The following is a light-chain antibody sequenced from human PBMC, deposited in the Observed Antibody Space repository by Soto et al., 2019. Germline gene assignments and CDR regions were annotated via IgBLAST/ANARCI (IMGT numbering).Light chain of an antibody. Sequence: EIVLTQSPATLSLSLGERATLSCRASQSVSNYFAWYQQKPGQAPRLLIYDASKRATSIHARFSGSVSGTDFTLTISSLAPEDFAVYYCQQRSDWRMTFGEGTKVDIK. CDR3: QQRSDWRMT. J-gene: IGKJ1*01. CDR1: QSVSNY. CDR2: DAS. V-gene: IGKV3-11*01.